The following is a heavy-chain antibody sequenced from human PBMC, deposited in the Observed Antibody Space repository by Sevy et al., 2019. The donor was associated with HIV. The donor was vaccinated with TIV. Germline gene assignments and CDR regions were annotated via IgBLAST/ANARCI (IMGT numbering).Heavy chain of an antibody. J-gene: IGHJ4*02. CDR1: GGSISSSNW. Sequence: SETLSLTCAVSGGSISSSNWWSWVRQPPGKGLEWIGEIYHSGSTNYNPSLKSRVTISVDKSKNQFSLKLSSVTAADTAGYYCGGDAGEGGRGSGPFDYWGQGTLVTVSS. CDR2: IYHSGST. CDR3: GGDAGEGGRGSGPFDY. D-gene: IGHD3-10*01. V-gene: IGHV4-4*02.